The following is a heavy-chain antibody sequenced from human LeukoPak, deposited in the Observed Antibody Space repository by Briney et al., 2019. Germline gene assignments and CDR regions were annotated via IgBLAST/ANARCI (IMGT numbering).Heavy chain of an antibody. V-gene: IGHV4-39*01. Sequence: PSETLSLTCTVSSGSISTSNYYWGWIRQPPGKGLEWIGTVHYSGGIYSSPSLKSRVTTSVDTSKNQFSLKLTSMTAADTAMYYCARHSGLGSAFDIWGQGTMVTVSS. D-gene: IGHD7-27*01. J-gene: IGHJ3*02. CDR1: SGSISTSNYY. CDR3: ARHSGLGSAFDI. CDR2: VHYSGGI.